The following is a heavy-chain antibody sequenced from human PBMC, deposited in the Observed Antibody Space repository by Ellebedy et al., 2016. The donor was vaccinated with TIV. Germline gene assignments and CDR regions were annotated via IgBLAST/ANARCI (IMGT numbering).Heavy chain of an antibody. D-gene: IGHD3-10*01. CDR1: GYRFTGYD. V-gene: IGHV1-8*01. Sequence: ASVKVSCXTSGYRFTGYDFHWVRQAPGQGLEWMGWMNPHNGNAIFAQKFQGRLTMTRDSALNTAYMELSSLRSGDTAVYFCARVLKGVISGRGSFYYWYLDVWGNGTPVTVSS. CDR2: MNPHNGNA. J-gene: IGHJ6*03. CDR3: ARVLKGVISGRGSFYYWYLDV.